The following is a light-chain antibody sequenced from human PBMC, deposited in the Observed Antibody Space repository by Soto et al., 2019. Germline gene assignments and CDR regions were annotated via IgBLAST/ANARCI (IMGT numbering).Light chain of an antibody. Sequence: EIVLTQSPGTLSLSPGERATLSCRASQSVSSSSYLAWYQQKPGQAPRLLIYGASRRATGIPDRFSGSGSATDVTLTISRLEPADFAVYYCRQYGSSPSYTFGQGTQLEIK. CDR1: QSVSSSSY. V-gene: IGKV3-20*01. CDR3: RQYGSSPSYT. CDR2: GAS. J-gene: IGKJ2*01.